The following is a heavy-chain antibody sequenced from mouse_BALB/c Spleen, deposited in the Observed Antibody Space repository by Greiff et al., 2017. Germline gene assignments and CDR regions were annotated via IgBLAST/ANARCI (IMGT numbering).Heavy chain of an antibody. CDR3: HYYYGSSLFFDY. CDR1: GHTFTSYW. V-gene: IGHV1-69*02. Sequence: QVQLQQPGAELVRPGASVKLSCKASGHTFTSYWINWVKQRPGQGLEWIGNIYPSDSYTNYNQKFKDKATLTVDKSSSTAYMQLSSPTSEDSAVYYCHYYYGSSLFFDYWGQGTTRTVSS. J-gene: IGHJ2*01. CDR2: IYPSDSYT. D-gene: IGHD1-1*01.